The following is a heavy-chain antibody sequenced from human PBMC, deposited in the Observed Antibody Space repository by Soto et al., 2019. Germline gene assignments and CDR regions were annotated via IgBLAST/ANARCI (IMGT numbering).Heavy chain of an antibody. CDR3: ARGPLPGHYDILTGYYSYYYYYMDV. J-gene: IGHJ6*03. CDR2: MNPNSGNT. CDR1: GYTFTSYD. Sequence: QVQLVQSGAEVKKPGASVKVSCKASGYTFTSYDINWVRQATGQGLEWMGWMNPNSGNTGYAQKFQGRVTMTRNTSISTAYMELSSLRSEDTAVYYCARGPLPGHYDILTGYYSYYYYYMDVWGKGTTVTVSS. D-gene: IGHD3-9*01. V-gene: IGHV1-8*01.